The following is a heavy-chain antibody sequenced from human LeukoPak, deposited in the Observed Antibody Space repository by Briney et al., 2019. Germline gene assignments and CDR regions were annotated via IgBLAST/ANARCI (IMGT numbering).Heavy chain of an antibody. CDR3: ANGGGYFDY. V-gene: IGHV3-30*04. Sequence: GGSLRLSCAASGFTFSSYAMHWVRQAPGKGLEWVGVIPYDGSNIYYADSVKGRFTISRDNSKNTLYLQMNSLRAEDTAVYYCANGGGYFDYRGQGTLVTVSS. CDR1: GFTFSSYA. CDR2: IPYDGSNI. J-gene: IGHJ4*02. D-gene: IGHD3-16*01.